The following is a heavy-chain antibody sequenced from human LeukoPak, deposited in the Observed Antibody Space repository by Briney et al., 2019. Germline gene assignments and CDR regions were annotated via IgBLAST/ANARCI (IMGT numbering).Heavy chain of an antibody. D-gene: IGHD6-6*01. Sequence: ASVKVPCKASGYTFTTYGISRVRQAPGQGLEWMGWISAYNGNTNNAQKVQGRVTMTRDTSTSTAYMELRSLTSDDTAVYYCARESEYSRSVVLEYWGQGTLVTVSS. CDR2: ISAYNGNT. V-gene: IGHV1-18*01. CDR3: ARESEYSRSVVLEY. J-gene: IGHJ4*02. CDR1: GYTFTTYG.